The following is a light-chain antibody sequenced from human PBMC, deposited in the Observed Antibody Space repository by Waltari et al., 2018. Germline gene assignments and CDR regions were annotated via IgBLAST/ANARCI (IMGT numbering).Light chain of an antibody. CDR2: AAS. CDR3: QQYNNWPLT. Sequence: IQLTQSPSSLSASVGDRVTITCRASQGINSYLAWYQQKPGKAPKLLIYAASTLQSGVPSRFSGSGSGTDFTLTISSLQPADFATYYCQQYNNWPLTFGGGTKVEIQ. J-gene: IGKJ4*01. V-gene: IGKV1-9*01. CDR1: QGINSY.